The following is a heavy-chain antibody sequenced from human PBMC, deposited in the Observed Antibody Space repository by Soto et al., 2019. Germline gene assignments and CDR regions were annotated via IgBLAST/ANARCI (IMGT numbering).Heavy chain of an antibody. V-gene: IGHV4-39*01. CDR3: ERVWGGAFDF. Sequence: SETLSLTCTVFGGSISSSSYYWGWIHQPPGKGLEWIGSIYYSGSTYYNPSLKSRVTISVDTSKNQFSLKLSSVTAADTAVYYCERVWGGAFDFWGQGTMVPVSS. CDR2: IYYSGST. J-gene: IGHJ3*01. CDR1: GGSISSSSYY. D-gene: IGHD3-10*01.